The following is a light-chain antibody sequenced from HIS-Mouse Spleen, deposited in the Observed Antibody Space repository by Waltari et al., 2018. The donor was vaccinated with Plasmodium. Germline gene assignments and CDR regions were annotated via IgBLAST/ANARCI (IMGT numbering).Light chain of an antibody. CDR2: GAS. V-gene: IGKV3-15*01. Sequence: IVITHSTATLSVSPGERAPLACRASQSVSSNFPWYQQKPGQAPRLLSYGASPRATGIPARFSGSGSGTEFTLTISSMQSEDFAVYYCQQYNNWPYTFGQGTKLEIK. CDR3: QQYNNWPYT. CDR1: QSVSSN. J-gene: IGKJ2*01.